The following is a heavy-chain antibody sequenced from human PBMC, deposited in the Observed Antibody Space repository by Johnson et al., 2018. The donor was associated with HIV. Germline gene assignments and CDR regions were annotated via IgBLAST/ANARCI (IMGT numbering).Heavy chain of an antibody. J-gene: IGHJ3*02. V-gene: IGHV3-23*04. D-gene: IGHD6-6*01. CDR3: AREQLALYDAFDI. Sequence: VQLVESGGGLVQPGGSLRLSCAASGFTFSSYAMSWVRQAPGKGLEWVSYISSTGSTIYYADSVKGRFTISRDNSKNTLYLQVNSLRAEDTAVYYCAREQLALYDAFDIWGQGTMVTVSS. CDR1: GFTFSSYA. CDR2: ISSTGSTI.